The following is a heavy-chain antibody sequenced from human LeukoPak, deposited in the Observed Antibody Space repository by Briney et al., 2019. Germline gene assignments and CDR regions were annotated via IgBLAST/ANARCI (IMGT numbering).Heavy chain of an antibody. D-gene: IGHD2-21*01. CDR1: GFTFSSYS. CDR3: ITPLPYSAQ. J-gene: IGHJ4*02. V-gene: IGHV3-15*07. Sequence: GGSLRLSCAASGFTFSSYSMNWVRQAPGKGLEWVGRIKPKTDGETTEYAAPVRGRFSISRDDSKNMLYLQMNSLKTEDTAVYYCITPLPYSAQGGQGTLVTVSS. CDR2: IKPKTDGETT.